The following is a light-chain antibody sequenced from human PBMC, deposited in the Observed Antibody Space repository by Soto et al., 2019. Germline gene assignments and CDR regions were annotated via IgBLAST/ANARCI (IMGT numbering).Light chain of an antibody. Sequence: DVVMTQSPLSLPVTLGQPASISCRSTQSLVHSDGNTHLNWFQQRPGQSPRRLICKVSNRDSGVTDRFSGSASGTDFTLKISRVEAEDFGVYYCMQGTHWPYTFGQGTKLEIK. V-gene: IGKV2-30*02. CDR3: MQGTHWPYT. CDR1: QSLVHSDGNTH. J-gene: IGKJ2*01. CDR2: KVS.